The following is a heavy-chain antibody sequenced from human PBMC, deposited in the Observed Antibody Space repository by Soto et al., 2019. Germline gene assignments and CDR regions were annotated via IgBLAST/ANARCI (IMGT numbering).Heavy chain of an antibody. CDR1: GGSFSGYY. CDR3: AISLQNHYDFWSGYYYYGMDV. CDR2: INHSGST. D-gene: IGHD3-3*01. V-gene: IGHV4-34*01. Sequence: PSETLSLTCAVYGGSFSGYYWSWIRQPPGKGLEWIGEINHSGSTNYNPSLKSRVTLSVDTSKNQFSLKLSSVTAADTAVYYCAISLQNHYDFWSGYYYYGMDVWGQGITVTVSS. J-gene: IGHJ6*02.